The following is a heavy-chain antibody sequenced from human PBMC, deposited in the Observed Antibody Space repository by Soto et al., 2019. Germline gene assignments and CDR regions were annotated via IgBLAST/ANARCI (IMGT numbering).Heavy chain of an antibody. V-gene: IGHV4-31*03. Sequence: QVQLQESGPGLVKPSQTLSLTCTVSGDSISRGAYYWTWIRQHPGTGLEWIGYIYNSGRTYYNPSLKSRLTISLDTSENQCSLELTSVTASDTSIYYCARARQYYDCELDPWGHGTLVTVSS. CDR2: IYNSGRT. D-gene: IGHD3-9*01. J-gene: IGHJ5*02. CDR1: GDSISRGAYY. CDR3: ARARQYYDCELDP.